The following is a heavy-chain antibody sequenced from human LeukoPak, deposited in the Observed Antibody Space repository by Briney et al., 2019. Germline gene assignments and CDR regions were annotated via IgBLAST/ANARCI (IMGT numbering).Heavy chain of an antibody. Sequence: PGGSLRLSCAASGFTFSSYAMHWVRQAPGKGLEWVAVISYDGSNKYYADSVKGRFTISRDNSKNTLYLQMNSLRAEDTAVYYCARDGVSLYGDSSSYFYYWGQGTLVTVSS. CDR3: ARDGVSLYGDSSSYFYY. CDR1: GFTFSSYA. V-gene: IGHV3-30*04. J-gene: IGHJ4*02. CDR2: ISYDGSNK. D-gene: IGHD4-17*01.